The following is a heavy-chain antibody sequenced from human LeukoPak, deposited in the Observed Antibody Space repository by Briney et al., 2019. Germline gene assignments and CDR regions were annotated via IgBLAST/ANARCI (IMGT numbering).Heavy chain of an antibody. CDR1: GFTLSSYT. CDR2: ISSSGSTI. CDR3: SRDFWRFGLGY. V-gene: IGHV3-48*01. D-gene: IGHD3-3*01. Sequence: GGSLRLSCAASGFTLSSYTMNWVRQAPGKGLEWVSYISSSGSTIYYADSVKGRFTISRDNAKNSLYLQMNSLRAEDTGIYYCSRDFWRFGLGYWGQGTPVIVSS. J-gene: IGHJ4*02.